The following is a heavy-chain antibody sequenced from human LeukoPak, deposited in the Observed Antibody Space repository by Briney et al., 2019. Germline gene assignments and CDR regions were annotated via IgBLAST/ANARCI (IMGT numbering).Heavy chain of an antibody. J-gene: IGHJ4*02. V-gene: IGHV4-59*01. CDR3: ARGSIYYGSGSYQAHFDY. Sequence: PSETLSLTCTVPGGSISSYYWSWIRQPPGKGLEWIGYIYYSGSTNYNPSLKSRVTISVDTSKNQFSLKLSSVTAADTAVYYCARGSIYYGSGSYQAHFDYWGQGTLVTVSS. CDR1: GGSISSYY. D-gene: IGHD3-10*01. CDR2: IYYSGST.